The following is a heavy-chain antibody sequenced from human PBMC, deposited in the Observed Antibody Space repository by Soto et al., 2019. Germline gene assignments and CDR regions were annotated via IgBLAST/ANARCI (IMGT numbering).Heavy chain of an antibody. J-gene: IGHJ1*01. CDR1: GFTFSSYS. Sequence: LSLTCAASGFTFSSYSMNWVRQAPGKGLEWVSYISSSSSTIYYADSVKGRFTISRDNAKNSLYLQMNSLRAEDTAVYYCAREYCSSTSCYLAYFQHWGQGTLVTVSS. D-gene: IGHD2-2*01. V-gene: IGHV3-48*01. CDR3: AREYCSSTSCYLAYFQH. CDR2: ISSSSSTI.